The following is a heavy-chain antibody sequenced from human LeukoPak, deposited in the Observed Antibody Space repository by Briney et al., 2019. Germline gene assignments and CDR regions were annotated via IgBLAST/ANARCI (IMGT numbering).Heavy chain of an antibody. CDR3: ARLLAAAGTRIFDY. CDR2: IYYSGST. Sequence: SETLSLTCTVSGGSISSYYWSWIRQPPGKGLEWIGYIYYSGSTNYNPSLKSRVTISVDTSKNQFSLKLSSVTAADTAVYYCARLLAAAGTRIFDYWGQGTLVTVSS. J-gene: IGHJ4*02. CDR1: GGSISSYY. D-gene: IGHD6-13*01. V-gene: IGHV4-59*08.